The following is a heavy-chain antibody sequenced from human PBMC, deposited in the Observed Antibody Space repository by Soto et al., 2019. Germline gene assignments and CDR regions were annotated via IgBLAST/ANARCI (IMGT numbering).Heavy chain of an antibody. D-gene: IGHD5-12*01. CDR2: IYYSGST. CDR3: AREPERSVGYSGYDFYGAPPAGMDV. CDR1: GGSISSGGYY. J-gene: IGHJ6*03. V-gene: IGHV4-31*03. Sequence: PSETLSLTCTVSGGSISSGGYYWSWIRQHPEKGLEWIGYIYYSGSTYYNPSLKSRVTISVDTSKNQFSLKLSSVTAADTAVYYCAREPERSVGYSGYDFYGAPPAGMDVWGKGTTVTVSS.